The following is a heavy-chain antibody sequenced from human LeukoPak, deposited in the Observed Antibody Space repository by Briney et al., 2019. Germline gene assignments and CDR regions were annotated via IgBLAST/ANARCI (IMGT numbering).Heavy chain of an antibody. CDR3: AREYGDYGGDVDDAFDI. CDR2: IYYSGNT. J-gene: IGHJ3*02. CDR1: GVSITSSSYN. D-gene: IGHD4-17*01. V-gene: IGHV4-39*02. Sequence: SETLSLTCTVSGVSITSSSYNWGWIRQPPGKGLEWIGSIYYSGNTFYNPSLKSRVTISVDTSKNQFSLKLNSVTAADTGVYYCAREYGDYGGDVDDAFDIWGQGTMVTVSS.